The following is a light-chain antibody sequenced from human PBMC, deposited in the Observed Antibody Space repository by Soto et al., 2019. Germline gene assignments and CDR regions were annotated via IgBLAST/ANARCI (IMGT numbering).Light chain of an antibody. J-gene: IGKJ1*01. Sequence: EIVMTQSPATLSLSPGERATLSCRASQSVSDKLAWYQQKPGQAPRLLIYHASTRATGIPARFSGSGSGTEFTLTISSLQSEDFAVYYCQQYNNWPPWTFGQGTKVDIK. CDR2: HAS. V-gene: IGKV3-15*01. CDR3: QQYNNWPPWT. CDR1: QSVSDK.